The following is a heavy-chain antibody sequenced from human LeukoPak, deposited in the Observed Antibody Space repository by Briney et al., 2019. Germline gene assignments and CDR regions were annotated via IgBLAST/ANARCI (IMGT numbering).Heavy chain of an antibody. V-gene: IGHV3-30*18. CDR2: ISNDGSNK. Sequence: GRSLRLSCAASGFTVSTYGMHWVRQAPGKGLERVAVISNDGSNKYYADSVKGRFTISRDNSKNTLYLQMNSLRAEDSAVYYCAKGEYTYGPGSFDYWGQGTLVTVSS. CDR3: AKGEYTYGPGSFDY. J-gene: IGHJ4*02. D-gene: IGHD3-10*01. CDR1: GFTVSTYG.